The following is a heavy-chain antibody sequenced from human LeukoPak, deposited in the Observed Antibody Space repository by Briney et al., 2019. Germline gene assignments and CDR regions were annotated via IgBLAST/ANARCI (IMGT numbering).Heavy chain of an antibody. Sequence: SETLSLTRSVSGGSIRSYYWSWIRQSAGKGLEWIGRFYSSVSTNYNPSLKSRVSMSVDTSKNLFFLNLTSVTAADTGVYFCVRERLYSSSWGFQFWGQGALVSVS. J-gene: IGHJ1*01. D-gene: IGHD6-13*01. CDR3: VRERLYSSSWGFQF. V-gene: IGHV4-4*07. CDR2: FYSSVST. CDR1: GGSIRSYY.